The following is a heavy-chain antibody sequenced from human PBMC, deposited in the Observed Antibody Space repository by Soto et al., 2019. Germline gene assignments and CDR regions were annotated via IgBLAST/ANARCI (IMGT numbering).Heavy chain of an antibody. V-gene: IGHV4-59*12. D-gene: IGHD3-9*01. CDR3: ASAGLRYFDWLRKNYYYYMDV. CDR1: GGSISSYD. Sequence: PSETLSLTCTVSGGSISSYDWSWIRQPPGKGLEWIGYIYYSGSTNYNPSLKSRVTISVDTSKNQFSLKLSSVTAADTAVYYCASAGLRYFDWLRKNYYYYMDVWGKGTTLTVSS. J-gene: IGHJ6*03. CDR2: IYYSGST.